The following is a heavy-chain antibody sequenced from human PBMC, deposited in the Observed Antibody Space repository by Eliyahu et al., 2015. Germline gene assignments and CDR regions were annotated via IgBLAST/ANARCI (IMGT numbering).Heavy chain of an antibody. CDR1: GGSFSGYY. V-gene: IGHV4-34*01. CDR2: INHSGST. CDR3: ARQTGNSGSYRNFDY. J-gene: IGHJ4*02. Sequence: QVQLQQXGAGLLKPSETLSLTCAVYGGSFSGYYWSWIRQPPGKGLEWIGEINHSGSTNYNPSLKSRVTISVDTSKNQFSLKLSSVTAADTAVYYCARQTGNSGSYRNFDYWGQGTLVTVSS. D-gene: IGHD1-26*01.